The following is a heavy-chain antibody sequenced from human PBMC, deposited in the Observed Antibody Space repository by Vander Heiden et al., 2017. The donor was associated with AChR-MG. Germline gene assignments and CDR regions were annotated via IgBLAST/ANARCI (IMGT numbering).Heavy chain of an antibody. Sequence: EVQLLESGGGLVQPGGSLRLSCAASGFTLRSYAMSWVRQAPGKGLEWVSGISGSGSSTYYADSVKGRFTISRDNSESTLYMQMNSLRAEDTAVYYCAKRPSSGYYYYFDYWGQGTLVTVSS. J-gene: IGHJ4*02. D-gene: IGHD3-22*01. CDR2: ISGSGSST. V-gene: IGHV3-23*01. CDR1: GFTLRSYA. CDR3: AKRPSSGYYYYFDY.